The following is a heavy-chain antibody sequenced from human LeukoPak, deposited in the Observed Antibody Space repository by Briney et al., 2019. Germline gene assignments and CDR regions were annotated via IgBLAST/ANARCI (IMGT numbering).Heavy chain of an antibody. J-gene: IGHJ4*02. D-gene: IGHD6-19*01. V-gene: IGHV4-59*01. CDR3: ARKSYSGWYTY. CDR2: VNHRGST. Sequence: SETLSLTCTVSGGSISDYYWSWIRQPPGKGLELIGYVNHRGSTKYNPTLNSRVIILVGSSKNQFSLKLASVTAADTAVYYCARKSYSGWYTYWGQGTLVTVSS. CDR1: GGSISDYY.